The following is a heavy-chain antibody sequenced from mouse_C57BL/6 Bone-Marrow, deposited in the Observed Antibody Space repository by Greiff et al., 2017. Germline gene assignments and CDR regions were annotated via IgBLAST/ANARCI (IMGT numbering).Heavy chain of an antibody. D-gene: IGHD2-4*01. V-gene: IGHV5-6*01. CDR2: ISSGGSYT. Sequence: EVQGVESGGDLVKPGGSLKLSCAASGFTFSSYGMSWVRQTPDKRLEWVATISSGGSYTYYPDSVKGRFTISRDNAKNTLYLQMSSLKSEDTAMYYCARPYDYDDGYYYAIDYWGQGTSVTVSS. CDR3: ARPYDYDDGYYYAIDY. CDR1: GFTFSSYG. J-gene: IGHJ4*01.